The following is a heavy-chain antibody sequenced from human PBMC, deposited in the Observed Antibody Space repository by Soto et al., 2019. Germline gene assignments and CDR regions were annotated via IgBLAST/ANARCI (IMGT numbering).Heavy chain of an antibody. Sequence: QVQLVQSGAEVKEPGASVKVSCKASGYTFTSYDINWVRQATGQGLEWMGWMNPNSGNTGYAQKFQGRVTMTRNTSISTAYMELSSLRSEDTAVYYCARGEFNYYDSSGYENDAFDIWGQGTMVTVSS. CDR1: GYTFTSYD. CDR2: MNPNSGNT. V-gene: IGHV1-8*01. CDR3: ARGEFNYYDSSGYENDAFDI. D-gene: IGHD3-22*01. J-gene: IGHJ3*02.